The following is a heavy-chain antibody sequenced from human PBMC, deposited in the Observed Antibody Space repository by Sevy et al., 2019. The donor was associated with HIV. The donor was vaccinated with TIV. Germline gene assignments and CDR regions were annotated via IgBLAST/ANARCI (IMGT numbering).Heavy chain of an antibody. CDR3: SGGATTSSFGGGAY. CDR1: GFTFSIYW. D-gene: IGHD3-16*01. CDR2: INQDGSEK. V-gene: IGHV3-7*04. J-gene: IGHJ4*02. Sequence: GGSLRLSCATSGFTFSIYWMNWVRQTPGKGLEWVANINQDGSEKYYVDSVKGRFTISRDNAKNSVYLQMNSLRAGDTAVYYCSGGATTSSFGGGAYRGQGTLVTVSS.